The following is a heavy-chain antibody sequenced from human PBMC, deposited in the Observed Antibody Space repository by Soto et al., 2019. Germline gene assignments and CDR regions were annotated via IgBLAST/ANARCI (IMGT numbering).Heavy chain of an antibody. CDR3: ASYRGALHFDS. J-gene: IGHJ4*02. Sequence: PSETLSLTCSVSGRSMSSNYWSWIRQSPDKGLEWLGYVFYGGTDYNPSLEGRVSMSVETPKSQFSLKMTSVTAADTAVYYCASYRGALHFDSWGQGILVTVSS. CDR1: GRSMSSNY. V-gene: IGHV4-59*01. CDR2: VFYGGT. D-gene: IGHD4-4*01.